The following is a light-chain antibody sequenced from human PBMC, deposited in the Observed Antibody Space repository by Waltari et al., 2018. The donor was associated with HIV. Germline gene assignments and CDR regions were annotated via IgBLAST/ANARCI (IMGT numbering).Light chain of an antibody. CDR3: AAWDDSLNGPV. J-gene: IGLJ2*01. Sequence: QSVLTQSPSASGTPGQRVTISCSGSGSNTGSNNVNWYQQVPGTAPKLLIYRNNRRASGVPDRFSGSKSGASASLAISGLQSEDEADYYCAAWDDSLNGPVFGGGTRLTVL. V-gene: IGLV1-44*01. CDR1: GSNTGSNN. CDR2: RNN.